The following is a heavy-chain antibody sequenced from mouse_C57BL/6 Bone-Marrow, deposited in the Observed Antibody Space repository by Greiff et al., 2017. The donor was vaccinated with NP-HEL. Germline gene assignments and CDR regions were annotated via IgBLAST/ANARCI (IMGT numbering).Heavy chain of an antibody. CDR1: GFSFNTYA. CDR2: IRSKSNNYAT. J-gene: IGHJ4*01. Sequence: EVNVVESGGGLVQPKGSLKLSCAASGFSFNTYAMNWVRQAPGKGLEWVARIRSKSNNYATYYADSVKDRFTISRDDSESMLYLQMNNLKTEDTAMYYCVRHPTGRSYGYAMDYWGQGTSVTVSS. D-gene: IGHD4-1*02. V-gene: IGHV10-1*01. CDR3: VRHPTGRSYGYAMDY.